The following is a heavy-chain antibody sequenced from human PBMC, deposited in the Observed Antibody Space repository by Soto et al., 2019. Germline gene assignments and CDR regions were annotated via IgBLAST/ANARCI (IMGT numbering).Heavy chain of an antibody. CDR1: GFTFSSYA. CDR2: ISGSGGST. J-gene: IGHJ4*02. Sequence: PGGSLRLSCAASGFTFSSYAMSWVRQAPGKGLEWVSGISGSGGSTYYADSVKGRFTISRDTSKNTLYLQMTSLRAEDTAVYYCDKDETIAARPYYFDYWGQGPLVTVSS. D-gene: IGHD6-6*01. CDR3: DKDETIAARPYYFDY. V-gene: IGHV3-23*01.